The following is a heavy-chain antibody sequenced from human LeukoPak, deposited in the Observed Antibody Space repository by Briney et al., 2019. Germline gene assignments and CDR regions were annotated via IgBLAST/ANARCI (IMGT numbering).Heavy chain of an antibody. CDR1: GFTFNTYW. V-gene: IGHV3-7*01. CDR3: ATQASYDFWSGLYYFDN. Sequence: GGSLRLSCAAPGFTFNTYWMTWVRQAPGKGLQWVANIKHDGSEKNYVDSVKGRFTISRDNAKKSLYLQMSSLRGEDTAVYYCATQASYDFWSGLYYFDNWGQGTLVGVSS. D-gene: IGHD3-3*01. J-gene: IGHJ4*02. CDR2: IKHDGSEK.